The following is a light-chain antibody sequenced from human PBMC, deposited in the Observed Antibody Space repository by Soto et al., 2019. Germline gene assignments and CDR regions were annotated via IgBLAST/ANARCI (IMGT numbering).Light chain of an antibody. J-gene: IGKJ1*01. Sequence: EIVMTQSPATLSVSPGERATLSCRASQSVSSNLAWYQQKPGQAPRLLIYGASIRATGIPARFSGSGSKTDFTLTISSLEPEDFAVYYCHQRSSWPQSFGQGTKVDI. CDR1: QSVSSN. CDR2: GAS. CDR3: HQRSSWPQS. V-gene: IGKV3-11*01.